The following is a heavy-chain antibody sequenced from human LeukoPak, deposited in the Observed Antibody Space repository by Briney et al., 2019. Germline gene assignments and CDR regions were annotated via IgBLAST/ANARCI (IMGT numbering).Heavy chain of an antibody. Sequence: ASVKVSCKASGYTFSDYDINWVRQATGQGLEWMGWMNPNSGNTGYAQKFQGRVTMTRNTSISTAYMELSSLRSEDTAVYYCARVLHYKRAEYFQHWGQGTLVTVSS. CDR3: ARVLHYKRAEYFQH. D-gene: IGHD3-10*01. CDR1: GYTFSDYD. CDR2: MNPNSGNT. J-gene: IGHJ1*01. V-gene: IGHV1-8*01.